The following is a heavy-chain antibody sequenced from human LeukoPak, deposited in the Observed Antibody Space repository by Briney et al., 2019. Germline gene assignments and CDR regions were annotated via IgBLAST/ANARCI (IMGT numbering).Heavy chain of an antibody. CDR2: ISSSSSYI. D-gene: IGHD3-22*01. V-gene: IGHV3-21*01. J-gene: IGHJ4*02. CDR1: GFTFSDYS. CDR3: ARSGGYYYDSSGSDY. Sequence: GGSLRLSCAASGFTFSDYSINWVRQAPGKGLEWVSSISSSSSYIYYADSVKGRFTISRDNAKNSLYLQMNSLRAEDTAVYYCARSGGYYYDSSGSDYWGQGTLVTVSS.